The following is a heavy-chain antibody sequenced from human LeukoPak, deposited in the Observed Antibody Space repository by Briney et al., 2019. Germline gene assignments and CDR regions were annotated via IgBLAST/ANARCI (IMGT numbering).Heavy chain of an antibody. V-gene: IGHV1-69*13. CDR3: AANGDYSFDY. Sequence: ASVKVSCKASGGTFSSYAISWVRQAPGQGLEWMGGIIPIFGTANYAQKFQGRVTITADESTSTAYMELSSLRSEDAAVYYCAANGDYSFDYWGQGTLVTVSS. CDR1: GGTFSSYA. CDR2: IIPIFGTA. J-gene: IGHJ4*02. D-gene: IGHD4-17*01.